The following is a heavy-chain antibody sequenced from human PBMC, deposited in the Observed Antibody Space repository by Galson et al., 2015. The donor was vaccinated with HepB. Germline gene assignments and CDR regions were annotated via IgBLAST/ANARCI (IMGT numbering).Heavy chain of an antibody. CDR2: ISGSGGST. V-gene: IGHV3-23*01. Sequence: SLRLSCAASGFTFSSYAMSWVRQAPGKGLEWVSAISGSGGSTYYADSVKGRFTISGDNSKNTLYLQMNSLRAEDTAVYYCAREGSSPHYYDSSGSWYFDLWGRGTLVTVSS. CDR3: AREGSSPHYYDSSGSWYFDL. J-gene: IGHJ2*01. CDR1: GFTFSSYA. D-gene: IGHD3-22*01.